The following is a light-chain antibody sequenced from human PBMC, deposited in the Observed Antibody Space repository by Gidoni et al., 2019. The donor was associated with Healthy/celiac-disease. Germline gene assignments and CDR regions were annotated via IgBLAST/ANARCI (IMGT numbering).Light chain of an antibody. J-gene: IGKJ2*01. Sequence: DIQMTQSPSTLSASVGDRVTITCRASQSISSWLAWYQQKPGKAPKLLNYDASSLESGVPSRFSGSGSGTEFTLTISSLQPDDFATYYCQQYNSYPRFGQGTKLEIK. CDR3: QQYNSYPR. CDR1: QSISSW. V-gene: IGKV1-5*01. CDR2: DAS.